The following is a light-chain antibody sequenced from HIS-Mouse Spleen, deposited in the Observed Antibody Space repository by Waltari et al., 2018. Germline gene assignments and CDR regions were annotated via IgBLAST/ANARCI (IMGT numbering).Light chain of an antibody. J-gene: IGLJ2*01. Sequence: QSALTQPPSASGSPGQSVTISCTGTSSDVGGYNYVSWYQQHPGKAPKLMIYEVSKRPSGVPDRFSGSKSGNTASLTVSGLQAEDEADYYCSPHAGSNNWVFGGGTKLTVL. CDR3: SPHAGSNNWV. CDR2: EVS. V-gene: IGLV2-8*01. CDR1: SSDVGGYNY.